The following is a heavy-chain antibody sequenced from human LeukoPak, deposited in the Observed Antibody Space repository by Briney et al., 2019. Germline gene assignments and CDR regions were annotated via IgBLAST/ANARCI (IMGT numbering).Heavy chain of an antibody. CDR2: ISYDGSNK. CDR3: AKDQGGYYDSSGPFDY. J-gene: IGHJ4*02. CDR1: GFTFSSYG. Sequence: PGGSLRLSCAASGFTFSSYGMHWVRQAPGKGLEWVAVISYDGSNKYYADSVKGRFTISRDNSKNTLYLQMNSLRAEDTAVYYCAKDQGGYYDSSGPFDYWGQGTLVTVSS. D-gene: IGHD3-22*01. V-gene: IGHV3-30*18.